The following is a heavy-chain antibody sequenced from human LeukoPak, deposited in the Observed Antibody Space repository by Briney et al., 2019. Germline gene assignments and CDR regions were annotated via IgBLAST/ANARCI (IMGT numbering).Heavy chain of an antibody. CDR3: ARDSSLTGDRRWFDP. D-gene: IGHD7-27*01. CDR2: ISGSGGST. V-gene: IGHV3-23*01. Sequence: PGGSLRLSCAASGFTFSSYAMSWVRQAPGKGLEWVSAISGSGGSTYYADSVKGRFTISRDNSKNTLYLQMNSLRAEDTAVYYCARDSSLTGDRRWFDPWGQGTLVTVSS. CDR1: GFTFSSYA. J-gene: IGHJ5*02.